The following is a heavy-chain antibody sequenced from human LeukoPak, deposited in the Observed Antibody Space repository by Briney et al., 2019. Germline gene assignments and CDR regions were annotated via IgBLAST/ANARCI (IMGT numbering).Heavy chain of an antibody. CDR2: INAGNGNT. V-gene: IGHV1-3*01. CDR1: GYTFTSYA. D-gene: IGHD3-22*01. J-gene: IGHJ4*02. CDR3: AREERDWYYYDSSGLSYFDY. Sequence: ASVTVSCTASGYTFTSYAMHWVRQAPGQRLEWMGWINAGNGNTKYSQKLQGRVTMTTDTSTSTAYMELRSLRSDDTAVYYCAREERDWYYYDSSGLSYFDYWGQGTLVTVSS.